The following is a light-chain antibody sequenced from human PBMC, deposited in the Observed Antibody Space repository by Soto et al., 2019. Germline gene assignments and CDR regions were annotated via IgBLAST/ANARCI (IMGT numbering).Light chain of an antibody. J-gene: IGKJ1*01. V-gene: IGKV1-39*01. CDR1: QSIGDN. CDR2: AAS. CDR3: QQSFSSPPWT. Sequence: DIQMTQSPASLSASVGDRVTITCRASQSIGDNLSWYQQKPGTAPNLLIYAASSLQSGVPSRFSGSGSGTDFTLTISSLQPEDFATYYCQQSFSSPPWTFGQGTKVDIK.